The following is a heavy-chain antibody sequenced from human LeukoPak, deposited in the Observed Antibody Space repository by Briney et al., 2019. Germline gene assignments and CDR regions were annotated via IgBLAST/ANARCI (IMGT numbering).Heavy chain of an antibody. V-gene: IGHV4-39*01. J-gene: IGHJ4*02. CDR1: GGSISSSNYY. CDR2: MYYSGST. D-gene: IGHD1-26*01. CDR3: ARHVSVGATEE. Sequence: SETLSLTCTVSGGSISSSNYYWGWIRQPPGKGLEWIGSMYYSGSTYWNPSLKSRVTISVDTSKNEFSLKLTSVTAADTAVYYCARHVSVGATEEWGQGTLVTVSS.